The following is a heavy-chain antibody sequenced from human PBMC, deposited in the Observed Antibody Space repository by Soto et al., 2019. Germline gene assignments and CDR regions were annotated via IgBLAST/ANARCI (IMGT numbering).Heavy chain of an antibody. CDR1: GFIFDSHG. CDR2: IWNDGINK. CDR3: ARGGGYNFGSPKFDY. J-gene: IGHJ4*02. D-gene: IGHD5-12*01. V-gene: IGHV3-33*01. Sequence: QVELAESEGGAVQPGRSLRLSCAASGFIFDSHGMHWVRQAPGKGLEWVAVIWNDGINKYYADSVKGRFTISRDNSNNTVFLHMSSLRPEDTALYYCARGGGYNFGSPKFDYWGQGAQVTVSS.